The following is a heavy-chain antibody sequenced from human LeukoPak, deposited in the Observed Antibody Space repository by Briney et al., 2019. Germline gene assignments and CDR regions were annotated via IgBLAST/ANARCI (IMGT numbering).Heavy chain of an antibody. D-gene: IGHD3-22*01. V-gene: IGHV4-4*02. J-gene: IGHJ4*02. Sequence: ASETLSLTCAVSGGSISSSDWWIWVRQPPGKGLEWIGEIYHSGSTNYSPSLKSRVTISVDKSKNQFSLKLSSVTAADTAVYFCARRGYFDSTGYLNYWGQGTLVTASS. CDR1: GGSISSSDW. CDR3: ARRGYFDSTGYLNY. CDR2: IYHSGST.